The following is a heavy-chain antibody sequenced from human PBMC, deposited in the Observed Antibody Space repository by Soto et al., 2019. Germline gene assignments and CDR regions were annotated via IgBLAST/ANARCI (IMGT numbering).Heavy chain of an antibody. V-gene: IGHV4-59*08. CDR3: ARHGAYCSSTSCRYYYYMDV. Sequence: SETLSLTCTVSGGSISSYYWSWIRQPPGKGLDWIGYIYYSGSTNYNPSLKSRVTISVDTSKNQFSLKLSSVTAADTAVYYCARHGAYCSSTSCRYYYYMDVWGKGTTVTVSS. J-gene: IGHJ6*03. D-gene: IGHD2-2*01. CDR2: IYYSGST. CDR1: GGSISSYY.